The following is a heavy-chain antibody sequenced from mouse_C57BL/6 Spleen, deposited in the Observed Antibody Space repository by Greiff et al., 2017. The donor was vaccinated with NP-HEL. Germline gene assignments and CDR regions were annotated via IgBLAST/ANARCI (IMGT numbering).Heavy chain of an antibody. CDR2: IDLSDSYT. J-gene: IGHJ4*01. V-gene: IGHV1-59*01. D-gene: IGHD3-2*02. CDR3: ARGDSSGYDYAMDY. Sequence: QVQLQQPGAELVRPGTSVKLSCKASGYTFTSYWMHWVKQRPGQGLEWIGVIDLSDSYTNYNQKFKGKATLTVDTSSSTAYMQLSSLTSEDSAVYYCARGDSSGYDYAMDYWGQGTSVTVSS. CDR1: GYTFTSYW.